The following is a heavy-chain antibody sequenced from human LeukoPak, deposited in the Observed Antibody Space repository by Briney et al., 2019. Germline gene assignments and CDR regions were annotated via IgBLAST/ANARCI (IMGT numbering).Heavy chain of an antibody. V-gene: IGHV3-21*01. CDR1: GFTFSSYS. CDR3: ARGAGDDYFDY. CDR2: ISSSSSYI. Sequence: GGSLRLSCAASGFTFSSYSMNWVRQAPGKGLEWVSSISSSSSYIYYADSVKGRFTISGDNAKNSLYLQMNSLRAEDTAVYYCARGAGDDYFDYWGQGTLVTVSS. J-gene: IGHJ4*02. D-gene: IGHD3-16*01.